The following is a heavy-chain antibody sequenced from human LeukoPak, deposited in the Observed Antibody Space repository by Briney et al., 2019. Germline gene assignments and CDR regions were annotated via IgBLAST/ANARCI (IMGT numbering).Heavy chain of an antibody. Sequence: GGSLRLSCPASGFTFDDYAMHWVRQVPGKGLEWVSGINWNSDSIGYADSVKGRFTTSRDNAKNSLYLQMNSLRAEDTAFYYCAINGGGDSGYGNFDYWGQGTLVIVSS. D-gene: IGHD5-12*01. CDR3: AINGGGDSGYGNFDY. CDR2: INWNSDSI. CDR1: GFTFDDYA. V-gene: IGHV3-9*01. J-gene: IGHJ4*02.